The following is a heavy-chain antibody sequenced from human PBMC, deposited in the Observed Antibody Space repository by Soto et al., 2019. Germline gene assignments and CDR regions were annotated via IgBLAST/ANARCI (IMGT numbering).Heavy chain of an antibody. Sequence: ASVKVSCKASGYTFTSYAMHWVRQAPGQRLEWMGWINAGNGNTKYSQKFQGRVTITRDTSASTAYMELSSLRSEDTAVYYCARDLSSYCSGGSCNIYYYYYYMYVWGKGTTVTVSS. CDR1: GYTFTSYA. J-gene: IGHJ6*03. D-gene: IGHD2-15*01. CDR2: INAGNGNT. CDR3: ARDLSSYCSGGSCNIYYYYYYMYV. V-gene: IGHV1-3*01.